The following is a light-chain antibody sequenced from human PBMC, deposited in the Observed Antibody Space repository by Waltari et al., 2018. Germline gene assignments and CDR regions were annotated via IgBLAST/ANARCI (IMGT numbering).Light chain of an antibody. CDR2: DVS. Sequence: QSALTQPRSVSGSPGQSVTISCTGTSSDAGGSDYASWYQQHPGKAPKLMIYDVSKRPSGVPDRFSGSKSGNTASLTISGLQAEDEADYYCCSYAGSYTVVFGGGTKLTVL. J-gene: IGLJ3*02. V-gene: IGLV2-11*01. CDR1: SSDAGGSDY. CDR3: CSYAGSYTVV.